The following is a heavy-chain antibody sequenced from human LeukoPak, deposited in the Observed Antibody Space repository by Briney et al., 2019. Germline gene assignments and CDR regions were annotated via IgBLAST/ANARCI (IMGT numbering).Heavy chain of an antibody. V-gene: IGHV4-59*01. CDR1: GGSISTYY. D-gene: IGHD1-26*01. CDR2: IYYSGST. CDR3: ASLVSAGNWFDP. J-gene: IGHJ5*02. Sequence: SETLSLTCTVSGGSISTYYWSWIRQPPGKGLEWIGFIYYSGSTNYNPSLKSRVTISLDTSKNQFSLKLSSVTAADTAVYYCASLVSAGNWFDPWGQGTLVTVSS.